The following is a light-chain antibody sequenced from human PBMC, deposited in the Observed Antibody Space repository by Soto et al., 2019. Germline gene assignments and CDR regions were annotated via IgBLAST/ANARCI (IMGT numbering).Light chain of an antibody. CDR3: QPYNFWPPLT. Sequence: EIVMTQSPATLSVSPGERATLSCRASQSVNSNLAWYRQKPCQAPRLLISDASTRATGVPARFSGSGSGPDFTLTISSLQSEDSGMDDCQPYNFWPPLTCGGGTKVEIK. CDR2: DAS. V-gene: IGKV3-15*01. CDR1: QSVNSN. J-gene: IGKJ4*01.